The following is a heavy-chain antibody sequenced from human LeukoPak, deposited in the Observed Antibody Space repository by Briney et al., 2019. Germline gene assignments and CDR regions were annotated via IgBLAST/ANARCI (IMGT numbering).Heavy chain of an antibody. CDR3: WYYYDSSNAVVNAFDI. J-gene: IGHJ3*02. Sequence: GASVKVSCKASGFTFTAYYMHWVRQAPGQRLEWMGWINPNRGGTNYAQKFQGRVIMTWDTSISTASMELSRLRSDDTAVYYCWYYYDSSNAVVNAFDIWGQGTMVTVSS. D-gene: IGHD3-22*01. CDR2: INPNRGGT. CDR1: GFTFTAYY. V-gene: IGHV1-2*02.